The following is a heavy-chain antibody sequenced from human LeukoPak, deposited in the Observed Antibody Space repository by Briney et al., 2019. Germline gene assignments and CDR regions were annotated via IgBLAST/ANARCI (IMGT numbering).Heavy chain of an antibody. Sequence: GGSLRLSCAASGFTFSSYSMNWVRQAPGKGLEWVSSISSSSSYIYYADSVKGRFTISRDNAKNSLYLQMNSLRAEDTAVYYCARDHSGIAAAGTWYFDLWGRGTLATVSS. CDR3: ARDHSGIAAAGTWYFDL. CDR1: GFTFSSYS. V-gene: IGHV3-21*01. CDR2: ISSSSSYI. J-gene: IGHJ2*01. D-gene: IGHD6-13*01.